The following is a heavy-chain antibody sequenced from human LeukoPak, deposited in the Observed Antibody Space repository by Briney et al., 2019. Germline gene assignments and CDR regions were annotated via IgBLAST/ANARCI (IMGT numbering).Heavy chain of an antibody. Sequence: PGGSLRLSCAASGFSLSNNYMSWVRQAPGKGLEGVSVIYSRGATYYADSVTGRFTISRDNSKNTLYLQMNSLRVEDTAVYYCAARNYWGQGTLVTVSS. CDR1: GFSLSNNY. CDR2: IYSRGAT. V-gene: IGHV3-53*01. CDR3: AARNY. D-gene: IGHD1-14*01. J-gene: IGHJ4*02.